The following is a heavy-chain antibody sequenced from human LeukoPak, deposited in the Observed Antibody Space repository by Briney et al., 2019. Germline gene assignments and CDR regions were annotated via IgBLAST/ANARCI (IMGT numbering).Heavy chain of an antibody. D-gene: IGHD1-26*01. Sequence: PSQTLSLTCTVSGGSISSRDYCWNWIRQPPGKGLEWIGSIYHNGNTFYKASLKSRASISLGTSKHQFSLKLTSVTAADTAVYYCARDIVGTTAGGDYYGIDVWGQGTTVTVSS. J-gene: IGHJ6*02. V-gene: IGHV4-30-4*01. CDR1: GGSISSRDYC. CDR2: IYHNGNT. CDR3: ARDIVGTTAGGDYYGIDV.